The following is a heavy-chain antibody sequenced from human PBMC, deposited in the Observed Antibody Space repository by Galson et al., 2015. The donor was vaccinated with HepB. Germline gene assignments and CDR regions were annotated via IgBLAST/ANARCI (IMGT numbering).Heavy chain of an antibody. CDR2: ISGSGGST. CDR3: AKDWSLGGATPIAARPVC. D-gene: IGHD6-6*01. J-gene: IGHJ4*02. CDR1: GFTFSSYA. Sequence: SLRLSCAASGFTFSSYAMSWVRQAPGKGLEWVSAISGSGGSTYYADSVKGRFTISRDNSKNTLYLQMNSLRAEDTAVYYCAKDWSLGGATPIAARPVCWGQGTLVTVSS. V-gene: IGHV3-23*01.